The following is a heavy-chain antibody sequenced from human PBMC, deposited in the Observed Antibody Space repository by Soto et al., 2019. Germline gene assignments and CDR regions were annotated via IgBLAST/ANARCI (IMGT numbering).Heavy chain of an antibody. V-gene: IGHV1-69*01. D-gene: IGHD6-6*01. Sequence: QVQLVQAGAEVKKPGSSVKFSCKASGGTFSSYAISWVRQAPGQGLEWMGGIIPIFGTANYAQKFQGRVTNAEDESTSTANMELSSLRSEDTAVYYCAREPIDSSSSFDYYYYGMDVWGQGTTVTGSS. J-gene: IGHJ6*02. CDR1: GGTFSSYA. CDR3: AREPIDSSSSFDYYYYGMDV. CDR2: IIPIFGTA.